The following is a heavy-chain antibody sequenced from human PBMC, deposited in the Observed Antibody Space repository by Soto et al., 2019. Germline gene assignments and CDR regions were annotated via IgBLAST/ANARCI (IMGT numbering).Heavy chain of an antibody. Sequence: PGGSLRLSCAASGFTFDDYGMSWVRQAPGKGLEWVSGINWNGGSTGYADSVKGRFTISRDNAKNSLYLQMNSLRAEDTALYYCAREDYYDSSGYPSVGPARYGMDVWGQGTTVTVSS. CDR2: INWNGGST. J-gene: IGHJ6*02. CDR3: AREDYYDSSGYPSVGPARYGMDV. D-gene: IGHD3-22*01. CDR1: GFTFDDYG. V-gene: IGHV3-20*04.